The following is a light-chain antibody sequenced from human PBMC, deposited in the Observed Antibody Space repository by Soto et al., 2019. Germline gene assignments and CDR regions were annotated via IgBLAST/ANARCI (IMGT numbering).Light chain of an antibody. Sequence: QSALTQPPSASGSPGQSVTISCTGTSSDVGAYNYVSWYQQHPGKAPKLMIYEVNKRPSGVPDRFSGSKSGNTASLTVSGLQAEDEADYYCSSSARISYFVVFGGATKLTVL. CDR1: SSDVGAYNY. V-gene: IGLV2-8*01. CDR2: EVN. CDR3: SSSARISYFVV. J-gene: IGLJ2*01.